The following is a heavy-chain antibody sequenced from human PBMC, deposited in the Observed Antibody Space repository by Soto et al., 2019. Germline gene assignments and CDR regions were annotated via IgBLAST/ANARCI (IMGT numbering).Heavy chain of an antibody. CDR1: GFTFSSYS. CDR3: ARALKGGWFDP. Sequence: GGSLRLSCAASGFTFSSYSMNWVRQAPGKGLEWVSSISSSSSYIYYADSVKGRFTISRDNAKNSLYLQMNSLRAEDTAVYYCARALKGGWFDPWGQGTLVSVSS. CDR2: ISSSSSYI. J-gene: IGHJ5*02. V-gene: IGHV3-21*01. D-gene: IGHD3-16*01.